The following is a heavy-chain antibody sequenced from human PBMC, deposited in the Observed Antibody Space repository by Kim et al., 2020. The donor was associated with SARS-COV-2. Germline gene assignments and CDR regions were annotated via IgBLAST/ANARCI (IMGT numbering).Heavy chain of an antibody. J-gene: IGHJ4*02. CDR3: AKVVEELPPIDY. V-gene: IGHV3-23*01. D-gene: IGHD1-26*01. Sequence: YYAESVKGRFTISRDNSKNTLYLQMNSLRAEDTAVYYCAKVVEELPPIDYWGQGTLVTVSS.